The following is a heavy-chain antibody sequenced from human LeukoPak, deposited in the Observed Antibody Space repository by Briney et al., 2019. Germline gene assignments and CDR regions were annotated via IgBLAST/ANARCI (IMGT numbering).Heavy chain of an antibody. J-gene: IGHJ5*02. CDR2: IIPIFGTA. Sequence: ASVKVSCKASGGTLSSYAISWVRQAPGQGLEWMGGIIPIFGTANYAQKFQGRVTITTDESTSTAYMELSSLRSEDTAVYYCARGYSSSNWFDPWGQGTLVTVSS. V-gene: IGHV1-69*05. D-gene: IGHD6-6*01. CDR1: GGTLSSYA. CDR3: ARGYSSSNWFDP.